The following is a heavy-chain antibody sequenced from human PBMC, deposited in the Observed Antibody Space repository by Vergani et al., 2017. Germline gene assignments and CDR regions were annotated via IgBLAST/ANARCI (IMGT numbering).Heavy chain of an antibody. CDR1: GFTLSSHA. CDR3: ARDRYGMVAASPADFDY. J-gene: IGHJ4*02. V-gene: IGHV3-33*01. D-gene: IGHD1-26*01. CDR2: IWYDGSKE. Sequence: QVQLEESGGGVVQPGRSLRLSCAGSGFTLSSHAMHWVRQAPGKGLEWVAFIWYDGSKEYYADSVKGRFTISRDNAKNSLYLQMNSLRAEDTAVYYCARDRYGMVAASPADFDYWGQGTLVTVSS.